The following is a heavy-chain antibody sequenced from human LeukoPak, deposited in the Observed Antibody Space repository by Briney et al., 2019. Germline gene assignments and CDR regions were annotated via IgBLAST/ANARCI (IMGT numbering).Heavy chain of an antibody. D-gene: IGHD2-8*02. V-gene: IGHV1-69*13. CDR2: IIPIFGTA. CDR3: AARTGTSGGMDV. J-gene: IGHJ6*02. CDR1: GGTFSSYA. Sequence: ASVKVSCKASGGTFSSYAISWVRQAPGQGLEWMGGIIPIFGTANYAQKFQGRVTITADESTSTAYMELSSLRSEDTAVYYCAARTGTSGGMDVWGQGTTVTVS.